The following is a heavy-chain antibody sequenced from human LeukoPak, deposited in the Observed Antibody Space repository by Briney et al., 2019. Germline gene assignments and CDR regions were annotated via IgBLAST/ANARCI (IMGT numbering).Heavy chain of an antibody. CDR1: GGSISSYY. CDR2: IYYSGTT. V-gene: IGHV4-59*01. Sequence: SETLSLTCTVSGGSISSYYWSWIRQPPGEGLEWIGYIYYSGTTNYNPSLKSRVTISVDTSKNQFSLKLSSVTAADTAVYYCARGGDGYNVDFVDYWGQGTLVTVSS. J-gene: IGHJ4*02. CDR3: ARGGDGYNVDFVDY. D-gene: IGHD5-24*01.